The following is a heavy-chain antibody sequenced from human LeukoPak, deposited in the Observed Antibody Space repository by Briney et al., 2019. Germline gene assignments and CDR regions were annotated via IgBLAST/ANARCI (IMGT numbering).Heavy chain of an antibody. Sequence: GGSLRLSCVASGFTLTTTAMTWVRQAPGKWLEWVSSMGSYGDTYYADSVKSRLIISRDISKNTLYLHMNSLRAEDTAVFSCAKGGIGEAGLDYWGQGILVTVSS. D-gene: IGHD6-13*01. J-gene: IGHJ4*02. V-gene: IGHV3-23*01. CDR1: GFTLTTTA. CDR2: MGSYGDT. CDR3: AKGGIGEAGLDY.